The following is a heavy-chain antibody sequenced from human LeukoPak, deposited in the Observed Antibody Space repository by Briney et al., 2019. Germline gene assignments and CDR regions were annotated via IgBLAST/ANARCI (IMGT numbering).Heavy chain of an antibody. V-gene: IGHV4-38-2*02. D-gene: IGHD5-18*01. CDR2: IYHSGST. J-gene: IGHJ4*02. CDR1: GYSISSGYY. Sequence: SETLSLTCTVSGYSISSGYYWGWIRQPPGKGLEWIGSIYHSGSTYYNPSLKSRVTISVDTSKNQFSLKLSSVTAADTAVYYCARHGGYSYGFDYWGQGTLVTVSS. CDR3: ARHGGYSYGFDY.